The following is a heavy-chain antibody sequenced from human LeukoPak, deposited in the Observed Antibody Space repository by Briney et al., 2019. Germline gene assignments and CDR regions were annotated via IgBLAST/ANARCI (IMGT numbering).Heavy chain of an antibody. CDR2: ISGSGGST. CDR3: AQGGGYRGAFDI. J-gene: IGHJ3*02. V-gene: IGHV3-23*01. CDR1: GFTFSSYA. D-gene: IGHD1-1*01. Sequence: GGSLRLSCAASGFTFSSYAMSWVRQAPGKGLEWVSAISGSGGSTYYADSVKGRFTISRDNSKSTLYLQMNSLRAEDTAVYYCAQGGGYRGAFDIWGQGTMVTVSS.